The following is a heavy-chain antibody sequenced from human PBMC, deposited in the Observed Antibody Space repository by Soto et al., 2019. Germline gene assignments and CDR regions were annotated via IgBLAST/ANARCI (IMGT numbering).Heavy chain of an antibody. CDR3: ARAAMGGSSWPFDY. CDR1: GGSISSSNW. Sequence: QVQLQESGPGLVKPSGTLSLTCAVSGGSISSSNWWRWVRQRPGKGLEGIVEIYHSGRPNYNPSLKSRFTISVDKSKNQFSLKLSSVTAADTAVYYCARAAMGGSSWPFDYWGQGTLVTVSS. D-gene: IGHD6-13*01. CDR2: IYHSGRP. J-gene: IGHJ4*02. V-gene: IGHV4-4*02.